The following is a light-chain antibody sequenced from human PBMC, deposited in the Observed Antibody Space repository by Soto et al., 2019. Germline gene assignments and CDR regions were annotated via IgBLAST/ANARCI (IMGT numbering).Light chain of an antibody. CDR3: GAWDSSLTTYA. V-gene: IGLV1-51*01. CDR1: SSNIGRNY. J-gene: IGLJ1*01. CDR2: DAD. Sequence: AQPPSVSAAPGQKVTISCSGSSSNIGRNYVSWYQHLPGTAPKLLIYDADKRPSGIPDRFSGYKSGASATLGITGLQTGDEADYYCGAWDSSLTTYAFGTGTKVTVL.